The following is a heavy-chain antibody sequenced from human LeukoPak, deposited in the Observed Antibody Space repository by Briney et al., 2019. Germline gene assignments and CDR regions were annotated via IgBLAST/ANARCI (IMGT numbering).Heavy chain of an antibody. Sequence: SETLSLTCTVSGASISGSTYYWGWIRQPPGKGLEWIGNVYYSGTTYYNPSLKSRVTISVDTSKNQFSLKLSSVTAADTAVYYCARRGGAHIYNWFDPWGQGTLVTVSS. CDR2: VYYSGTT. CDR1: GASISGSTYY. CDR3: ARRGGAHIYNWFDP. V-gene: IGHV4-39*01. J-gene: IGHJ5*02. D-gene: IGHD3-16*01.